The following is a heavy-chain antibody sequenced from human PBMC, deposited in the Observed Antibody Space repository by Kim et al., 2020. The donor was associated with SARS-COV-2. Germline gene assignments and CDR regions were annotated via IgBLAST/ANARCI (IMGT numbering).Heavy chain of an antibody. Sequence: GGSLRLSCAASGFTFSSYAMSWVRQAPGKGLEWVSHISGSGGSTNSAVSVKGRFAISRDNSKNTLYLQMNSLRADDTAVYYCAKDSGAVAASAEYFQHWG. D-gene: IGHD6-19*01. V-gene: IGHV3-23*01. CDR3: AKDSGAVAASAEYFQH. J-gene: IGHJ1*01. CDR1: GFTFSSYA. CDR2: ISGSGGST.